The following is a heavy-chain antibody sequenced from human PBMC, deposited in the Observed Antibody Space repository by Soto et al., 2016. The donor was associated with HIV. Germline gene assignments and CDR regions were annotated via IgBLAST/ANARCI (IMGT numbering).Heavy chain of an antibody. CDR2: IRTKGNNYAT. Sequence: EVQLVESGGGLVQPGGSLKLSCAASGFIFSDSAIHWVRQAPGKGLEWVGHIRTKGNNYATAFSASVKGRFTISRDDSKNTAYLQMNSLKTXDTAVYYCARDPYYHYMDVWGKGPRSPSP. CDR3: ARDPYYHYMDV. V-gene: IGHV3-73*01. CDR1: GFIFSDSA. J-gene: IGHJ6*03.